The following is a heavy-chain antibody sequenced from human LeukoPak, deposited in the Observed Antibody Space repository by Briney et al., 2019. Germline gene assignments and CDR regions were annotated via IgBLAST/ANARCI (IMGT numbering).Heavy chain of an antibody. V-gene: IGHV1-2*02. CDR2: INPNSGGT. CDR1: GYTFTGYY. J-gene: IGHJ4*02. D-gene: IGHD6-13*01. Sequence: ASVKVSCKASGYTFTGYYTHWVRQAPGQGLEWMGWINPNSGGTNYAQKFQGRVTMTRDTSISTAYMELSRLRSDDTAVYYCARASQPLVSPSDYWGQGTLVTVSS. CDR3: ARASQPLVSPSDY.